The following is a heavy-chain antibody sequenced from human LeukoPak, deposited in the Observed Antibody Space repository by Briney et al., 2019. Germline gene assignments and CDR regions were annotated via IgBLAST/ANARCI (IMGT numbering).Heavy chain of an antibody. D-gene: IGHD1-1*01. J-gene: IGHJ4*02. Sequence: TSETLSLTCTVSGDSIYSGGYYWSWVRQHPGKGLEWIGHIYYSGTTYYNPSLESRVLISVDTSKNEFSLKVRSMTAADTAVYFCARARRLAHDTSFYLESWGQGTLVTVSS. V-gene: IGHV4-31*03. CDR3: ARARRLAHDTSFYLES. CDR1: GDSIYSGGYY. CDR2: IYYSGTT.